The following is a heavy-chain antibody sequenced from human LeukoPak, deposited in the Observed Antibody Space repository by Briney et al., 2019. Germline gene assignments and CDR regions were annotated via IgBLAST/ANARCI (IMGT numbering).Heavy chain of an antibody. CDR2: ISWNSGSI. D-gene: IGHD5-12*01. V-gene: IGHV3-20*04. CDR3: ARVATDNYYYGMDV. J-gene: IGHJ6*02. Sequence: GGSLRLSCAASGFTFSTYAMSWVRQAPGRGLEWVSGISWNSGSIGYADSVKGRFTISRDSAKNSLYLQMNSLRAEDTAVYYCARVATDNYYYGMDVWGQGTTVTVSS. CDR1: GFTFSTYA.